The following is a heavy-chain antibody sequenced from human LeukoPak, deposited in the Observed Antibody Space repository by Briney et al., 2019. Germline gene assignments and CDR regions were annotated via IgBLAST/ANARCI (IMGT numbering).Heavy chain of an antibody. D-gene: IGHD6-19*01. CDR3: ARGGQWGPWYYFDY. V-gene: IGHV4-59*01. J-gene: IGHJ4*02. CDR1: GVYLSSYY. Sequence: PSETLSLTCTLSGVYLSSYYWSWIRQPPGKGLEWIGYVYYSGSTNYNPSLKSRVTISIDTSQNQFSLKLSSVAAADTAVYYCARGGQWGPWYYFDYWGQGTLVTVSS. CDR2: VYYSGST.